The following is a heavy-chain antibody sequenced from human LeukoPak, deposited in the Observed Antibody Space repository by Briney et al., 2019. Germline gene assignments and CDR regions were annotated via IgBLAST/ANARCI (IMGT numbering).Heavy chain of an antibody. CDR3: ARDPAPQGWFDS. Sequence: GGSLRLSCAASGFTLSTYWMHWVRQAPGKGLVWVSRINSEGSSTTYADSVKGRFTISRDNAKNILYLQMNSLRAEDTAVYHCARDPAPQGWFDSWGQGTLVTVPS. CDR2: INSEGSST. J-gene: IGHJ5*01. V-gene: IGHV3-74*01. CDR1: GFTLSTYW.